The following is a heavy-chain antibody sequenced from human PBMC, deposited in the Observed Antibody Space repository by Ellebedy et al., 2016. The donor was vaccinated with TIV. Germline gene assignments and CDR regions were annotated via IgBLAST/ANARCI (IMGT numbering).Heavy chain of an antibody. CDR3: AKDPPLEELVIMWGDLNTKWTDP. V-gene: IGHV3-23*01. J-gene: IGHJ5*02. CDR1: GFTFSSYA. D-gene: IGHD3-9*01. CDR2: ISGSGGTT. Sequence: GESLKISCATSGFTFSSYAMSWVRQAPGKGLEWVSGISGSGGTTYYADSAKGRFTISRDNSKNTLYMQMNSLRAEDTAVYYCAKDPPLEELVIMWGDLNTKWTDPWGQGTLVTVSS.